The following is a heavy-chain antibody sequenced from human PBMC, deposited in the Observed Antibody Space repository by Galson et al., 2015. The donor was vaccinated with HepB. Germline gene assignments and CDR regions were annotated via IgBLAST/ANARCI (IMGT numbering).Heavy chain of an antibody. Sequence: QSGAEVKKPGESLRISCKGSGYSFTSYWISWVRQMPGKGLEWMGRIDPSDSYTNYSPSFQGHVTISADKSISTAYLQWSSLKASDTAMYYCARLERGSIAAPHGYFDYWGQGTLVTVSS. CDR2: IDPSDSYT. J-gene: IGHJ4*02. D-gene: IGHD6-6*01. CDR1: GYSFTSYW. V-gene: IGHV5-10-1*01. CDR3: ARLERGSIAAPHGYFDY.